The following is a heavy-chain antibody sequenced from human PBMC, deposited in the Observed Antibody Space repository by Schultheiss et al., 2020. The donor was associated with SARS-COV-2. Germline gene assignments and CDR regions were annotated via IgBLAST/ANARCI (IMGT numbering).Heavy chain of an antibody. CDR2: ISARGDGT. J-gene: IGHJ4*02. V-gene: IGHV3-23*01. CDR3: AKEDYATGTGNDY. Sequence: GGSLRLSCAASGFTFSNSAMNWVRQAPGKGLEWVSTISARGDGTYYADSVKGRFTISRDNSNNALSLHMNSLRAEDTARYYCAKEDYATGTGNDYWGQGTLVTVSS. CDR1: GFTFSNSA. D-gene: IGHD1-14*01.